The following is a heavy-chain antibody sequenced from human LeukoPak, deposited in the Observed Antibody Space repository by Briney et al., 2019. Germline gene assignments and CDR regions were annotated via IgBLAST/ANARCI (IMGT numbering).Heavy chain of an antibody. V-gene: IGHV3-15*01. CDR2: IKSKTDGWTP. Sequence: GGSLRLSCAASGFTFSNAWMSWVRQAPGKGLEWGVRIKSKTDGWTPDYAAPVKGRFTISRDDSKNTLYLQMNSLQTEDTAVYYCTTDLTGQARYYDCWSGYMTSDYWGQGTLVTVSS. D-gene: IGHD3-3*01. CDR3: TTDLTGQARYYDCWSGYMTSDY. CDR1: GFTFSNAW. J-gene: IGHJ4*02.